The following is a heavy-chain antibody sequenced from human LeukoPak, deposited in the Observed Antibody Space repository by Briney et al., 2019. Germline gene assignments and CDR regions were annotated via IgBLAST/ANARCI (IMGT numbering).Heavy chain of an antibody. CDR2: IKQDGSEK. D-gene: IGHD3-9*01. V-gene: IGHV3-7*03. J-gene: IGHJ6*04. Sequence: GGSLRLSCAASGFTLSSYWMSWVRQAPGKGLEWVANIKQDGSEKYYVDSVKGRFTISRDNAQNSLYLQMNSLRAEDTAVYYCASLYYDILTGYDYYGMDVWGKGTTVTVSS. CDR3: ASLYYDILTGYDYYGMDV. CDR1: GFTLSSYW.